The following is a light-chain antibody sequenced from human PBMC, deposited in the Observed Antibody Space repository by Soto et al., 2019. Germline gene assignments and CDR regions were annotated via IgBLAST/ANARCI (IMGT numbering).Light chain of an antibody. Sequence: EIVLTQSPGTLSLSPGERASLSCRASQSVTSAYLAWYQQKPGQAPRLLIFGAYNSAAGIPDRFSGSGSGTDFTLTISRLEPEDVAVYYCHQYGTTFGQGAKVEIK. CDR3: HQYGTT. J-gene: IGKJ1*01. CDR1: QSVTSAY. CDR2: GAY. V-gene: IGKV3-20*01.